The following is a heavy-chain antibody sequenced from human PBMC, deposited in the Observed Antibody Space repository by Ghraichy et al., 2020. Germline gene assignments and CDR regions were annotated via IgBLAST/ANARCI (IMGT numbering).Heavy chain of an antibody. CDR1: GGSVTGGDYY. Sequence: SETLSLTCSVSGGSVTGGDYYWSWVRQPPGKGLEWIGYSYYSGSAYYNPSLKSRVSISIDSSKNQFSLELSSVTAADTAVYYCARDQGVYNWNHFTPYGMDVWGPGTTVTVSS. D-gene: IGHD1-14*01. V-gene: IGHV4-61*08. J-gene: IGHJ6*02. CDR2: SYYSGSA. CDR3: ARDQGVYNWNHFTPYGMDV.